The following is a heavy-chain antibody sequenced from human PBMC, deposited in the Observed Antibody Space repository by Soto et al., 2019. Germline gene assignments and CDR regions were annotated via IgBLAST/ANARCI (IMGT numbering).Heavy chain of an antibody. D-gene: IGHD3-9*01. CDR3: AREYSDILTGYANWFDP. J-gene: IGHJ5*02. CDR1: GGSISSGDYY. Sequence: SETLSLTCTVSGGSISSGDYYWSWIRQPPGKGLEWIGYIYYSGSTYYNPSLESRVTISVDTSKNQFSLKLSSVTAADTAVYYCAREYSDILTGYANWFDPWGQGTLVTVSS. CDR2: IYYSGST. V-gene: IGHV4-30-4*01.